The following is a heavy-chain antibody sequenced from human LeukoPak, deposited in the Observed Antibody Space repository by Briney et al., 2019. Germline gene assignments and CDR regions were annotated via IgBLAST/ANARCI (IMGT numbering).Heavy chain of an antibody. CDR1: GFTFSNYA. J-gene: IGHJ4*02. V-gene: IGHV3-23*01. CDR3: AKSNGYTNSWYDY. D-gene: IGHD6-13*01. CDR2: ISASGGST. Sequence: PGGSLRLSCAASGFTFSNYAMSWVRQAPGKGLEWVSGISASGGSTYYAHSVNGRFTISRDNSKNTVSLQMDSLRAEDTALYYCAKSNGYTNSWYDYWGQGTLVSVSS.